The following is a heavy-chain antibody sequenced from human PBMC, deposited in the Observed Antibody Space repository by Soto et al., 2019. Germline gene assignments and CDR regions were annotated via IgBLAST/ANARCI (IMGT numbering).Heavy chain of an antibody. J-gene: IGHJ1*01. CDR1: GYTFTSYY. Sequence: SCKASGYTFTSYYMHWVRQAPGQGLEWMGIINPSGGSTSYAQKFQGRVTMTRDTSTSTVYMELSSLRSEDTAVYYCARSPLYGESLIYFQHWGQGTLVTVSS. CDR2: INPSGGST. CDR3: ARSPLYGESLIYFQH. V-gene: IGHV1-46*03. D-gene: IGHD4-17*01.